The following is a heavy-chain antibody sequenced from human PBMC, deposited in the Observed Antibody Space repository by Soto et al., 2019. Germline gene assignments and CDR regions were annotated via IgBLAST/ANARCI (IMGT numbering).Heavy chain of an antibody. V-gene: IGHV1-2*02. Sequence: GASVKVSCKTSGYFFTSYYIHWVRQAPGQGLEWMGWINPNNGGTNSAQKFQGRVTMTSDTSINTAYMEITSLRSDDTALYYCAREVTYGGGSFSLGLWGQGPLVTVSS. J-gene: IGHJ4*02. CDR3: AREVTYGGGSFSLGL. CDR2: INPNNGGT. CDR1: GYFFTSYY. D-gene: IGHD3-10*01.